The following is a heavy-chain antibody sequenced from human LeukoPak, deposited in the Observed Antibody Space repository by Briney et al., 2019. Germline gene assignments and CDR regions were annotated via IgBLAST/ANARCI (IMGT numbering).Heavy chain of an antibody. CDR2: LYYSGST. Sequence: SETLSLTCTVSGGSISSYYWSWIRQPPGEGLEWIGYLYYSGSTNYNPSLKSRVTISVDTSKNQFSLKLSSVTAADTAVYYCARAYGQLRLGELSYYFDYWGQGTLVTVSS. J-gene: IGHJ4*02. V-gene: IGHV4-59*01. CDR1: GGSISSYY. D-gene: IGHD3-16*02. CDR3: ARAYGQLRLGELSYYFDY.